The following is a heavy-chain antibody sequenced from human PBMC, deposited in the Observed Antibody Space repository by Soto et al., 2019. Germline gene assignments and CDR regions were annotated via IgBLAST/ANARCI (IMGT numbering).Heavy chain of an antibody. CDR2: IYYSGST. J-gene: IGHJ5*02. D-gene: IGHD3-3*01. CDR1: GGSISSGDYY. CDR3: ARLEYDFNNWFDP. Sequence: QVQLQESGPGLVKPSQTLSLTCTVYGGSISSGDYYWSWIRQPPGKGLEWIGSIYYSGSTYYNPSLKSRVTISVDTSKNQFSLKLSSVTAADTAVYYCARLEYDFNNWFDPWGQGTLVTVSS. V-gene: IGHV4-30-4*01.